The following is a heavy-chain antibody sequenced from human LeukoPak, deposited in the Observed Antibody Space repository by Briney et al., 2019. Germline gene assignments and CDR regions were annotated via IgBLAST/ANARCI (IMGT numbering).Heavy chain of an antibody. V-gene: IGHV3-23*01. CDR3: AKQSSHYDFWSGYYLMNDY. CDR2: ISGSGGST. Sequence: QTGGSLRLSCAASGYTFSSYAMSWVRQAPGKGLEWVSAISGSGGSTYYADSVKGRFTISRDNSKNTLYLQMNSLRAEDTAVYYCAKQSSHYDFWSGYYLMNDYWGQGTLVTVSS. CDR1: GYTFSSYA. D-gene: IGHD3-3*01. J-gene: IGHJ4*02.